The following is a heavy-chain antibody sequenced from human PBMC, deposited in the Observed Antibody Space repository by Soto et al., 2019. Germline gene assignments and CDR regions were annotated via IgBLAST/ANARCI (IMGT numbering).Heavy chain of an antibody. D-gene: IGHD3-22*01. Sequence: QVQLQESGPGLVKPSETLSLTCTVSGGSVSSGSYYWSWIRQPPGKGLEWIGYIYYSGSTNYNPSLKSRVTISVDTSKNQFSLKLSSVTAADTAVYYCARVEDYYYSSGVMDVWGQGTTVTVSS. CDR1: GGSVSSGSYY. CDR3: ARVEDYYYSSGVMDV. J-gene: IGHJ6*02. V-gene: IGHV4-61*01. CDR2: IYYSGST.